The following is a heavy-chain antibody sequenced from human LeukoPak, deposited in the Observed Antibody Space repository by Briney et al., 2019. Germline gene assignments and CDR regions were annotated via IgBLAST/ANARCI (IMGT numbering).Heavy chain of an antibody. J-gene: IGHJ4*02. CDR3: AKGSNWNYLYYFDY. V-gene: IGHV3-23*01. CDR2: VSSTGGTT. Sequence: GGSLRLSCAASGFTFSSYAMSWVRQAPGKGLEWVSSVSSTGGTTYYADSVKGRFTISRDNSKNMLYLQMNSLRAEDTAVYYCAKGSNWNYLYYFDYWGQGTLVTVSS. D-gene: IGHD1-7*01. CDR1: GFTFSSYA.